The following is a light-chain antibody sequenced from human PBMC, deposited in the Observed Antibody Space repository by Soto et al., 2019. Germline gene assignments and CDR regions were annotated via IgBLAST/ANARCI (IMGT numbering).Light chain of an antibody. Sequence: AIQLTHSPSSLSASVGDSVTITFRASQGISSYLAWYQQKPGKAPKLLIYDASSLESGVPSRFSGSGSGTEFTLTISSLQPDDFATYYCQQYNSYSWKFGQGTKVDIK. V-gene: IGKV1-13*02. J-gene: IGKJ1*01. CDR3: QQYNSYSWK. CDR1: QGISSY. CDR2: DAS.